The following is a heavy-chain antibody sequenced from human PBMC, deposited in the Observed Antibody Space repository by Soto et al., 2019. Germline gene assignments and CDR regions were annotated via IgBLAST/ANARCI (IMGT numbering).Heavy chain of an antibody. J-gene: IGHJ5*01. CDR2: IYKSATT. Sequence: PSETLSLTCSVSGDSISNLDYFSAWIRQPPGQALEYIGYIYKSATTYYNPSFESRVAISVDTSKSQFSLNVTSLTAADTAVYFCARGRYCLTGRCFPNWFDSWVQGALVT. CDR1: GDSISNLDYF. D-gene: IGHD7-27*01. V-gene: IGHV4-30-4*01. CDR3: ARGRYCLTGRCFPNWFDS.